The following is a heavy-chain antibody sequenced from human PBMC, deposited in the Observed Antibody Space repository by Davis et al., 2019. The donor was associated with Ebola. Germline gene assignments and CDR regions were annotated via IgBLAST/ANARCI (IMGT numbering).Heavy chain of an antibody. V-gene: IGHV1-18*01. Sequence: SVKVSCKASGYTFTSYGISWVRQAPGQGLEWMGWISAYNGNTNYAQKLQGRVTMTTDTSTSTAYMELRSLRSDDTAVYYCARAPFVAAAGTGGLYYYYGMDVWGQGTTVTVSS. CDR2: ISAYNGNT. CDR3: ARAPFVAAAGTGGLYYYYGMDV. J-gene: IGHJ6*02. D-gene: IGHD6-13*01. CDR1: GYTFTSYG.